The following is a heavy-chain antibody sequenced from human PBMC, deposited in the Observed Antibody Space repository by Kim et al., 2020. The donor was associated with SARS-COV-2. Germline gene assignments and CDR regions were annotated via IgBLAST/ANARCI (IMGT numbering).Heavy chain of an antibody. V-gene: IGHV7-4-1*02. J-gene: IGHJ4*02. CDR1: GYTFTDYA. Sequence: ASVKVSCKASGYTFTDYAMNWVRQAPGQGLEWMGWINTDTRAPTYAQGFTGRFAFSLDTSVATAYLQINSLRADDTAVYYCAKSAARGAPRHHFRDWGQGTLVTVSS. CDR3: AKSAARGAPRHHFRD. D-gene: IGHD6-6*01. CDR2: INTDTRAP.